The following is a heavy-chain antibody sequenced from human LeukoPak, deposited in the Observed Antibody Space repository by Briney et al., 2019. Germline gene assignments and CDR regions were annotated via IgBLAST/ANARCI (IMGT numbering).Heavy chain of an antibody. V-gene: IGHV3-33*01. CDR1: GFTFSTYG. CDR2: IWYDGSNK. J-gene: IGHJ4*02. D-gene: IGHD2-2*01. Sequence: GGSRRLSCAASGFTFSTYGMHWVRQAPGKGLEWVAVIWYDGSNKYYADSVKGRFTISRDNSKNTLYLQMNSLRAEDTAVYYCARASYCSSTSCYRFDYWGQGTLVTVSS. CDR3: ARASYCSSTSCYRFDY.